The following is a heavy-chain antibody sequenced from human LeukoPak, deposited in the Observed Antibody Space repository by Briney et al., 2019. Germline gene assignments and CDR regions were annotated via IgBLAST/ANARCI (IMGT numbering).Heavy chain of an antibody. D-gene: IGHD3-22*01. CDR3: ASLTYYYDSSGYHDAFDI. V-gene: IGHV3-23*01. J-gene: IGHJ3*02. CDR1: GFTFSRYA. Sequence: GGSLRLSCAASGFTFSRYAMTWVRQAPGKGLEWVSGISGSAGRTYYADSVKGRFTISRDNSKNTLYLQMNSLRAEDTAVYYCASLTYYYDSSGYHDAFDIWGQGTMVTVSS. CDR2: ISGSAGRT.